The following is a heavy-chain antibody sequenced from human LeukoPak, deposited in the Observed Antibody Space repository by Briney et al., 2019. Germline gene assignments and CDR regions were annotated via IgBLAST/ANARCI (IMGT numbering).Heavy chain of an antibody. Sequence: SVNVSRKASGYTLTGYVINWVGQAAGQGLEWMGGIIPTFGAANYAQKFQGRVTTTADESTSTAYMELSSLRSEDTAVYYCARGGGRLGYCSGGSCYLGDYWGQGTLVTVSS. D-gene: IGHD2-15*01. CDR3: ARGGGRLGYCSGGSCYLGDY. J-gene: IGHJ4*02. CDR2: IIPTFGAA. V-gene: IGHV1-69*13. CDR1: GYTLTGYV.